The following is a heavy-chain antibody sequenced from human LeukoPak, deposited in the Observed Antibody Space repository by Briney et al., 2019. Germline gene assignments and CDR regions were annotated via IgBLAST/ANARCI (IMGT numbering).Heavy chain of an antibody. V-gene: IGHV3-11*01. Sequence: GGSLRLSCAASGFTFSDSYMTWIRQAPGKGLEWVSYISSSGSTMYYTDSVKGRFTISRDNAKDSLYLQMNSLRAEDTAVYYCARDPGSGYEEHFDYWGQGTLVTVSS. CDR1: GFTFSDSY. D-gene: IGHD5-12*01. CDR2: ISSSGSTM. CDR3: ARDPGSGYEEHFDY. J-gene: IGHJ4*02.